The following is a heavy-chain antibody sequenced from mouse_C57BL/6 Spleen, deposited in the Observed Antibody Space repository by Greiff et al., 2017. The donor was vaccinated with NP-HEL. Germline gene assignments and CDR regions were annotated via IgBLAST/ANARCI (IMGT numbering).Heavy chain of an antibody. CDR2: ISSGSSTI. D-gene: IGHD1-1*01. V-gene: IGHV5-17*01. J-gene: IGHJ3*01. Sequence: EVKLVESGGGLVKPGGSLKLSCAASGFTFSDYGMHWVRQAPEKGLEWVAYISSGSSTIYYADTVKGRFTISSDNAKNTLFLQMTSLRSEDTAMYYCARNTYYGSSLFAYWGQGTLVTVSA. CDR3: ARNTYYGSSLFAY. CDR1: GFTFSDYG.